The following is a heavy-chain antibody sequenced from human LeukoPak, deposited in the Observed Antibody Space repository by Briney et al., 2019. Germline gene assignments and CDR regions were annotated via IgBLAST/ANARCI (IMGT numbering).Heavy chain of an antibody. D-gene: IGHD3-22*01. CDR3: ARGPSGSKPPLVDY. Sequence: ASVKVSCKASGYIFTSYNIYWVRQAPGQGLEWMGIINPSGGSTNYAQKFQGRVTMTRDTSTSTVYMELSSLRSEDTAVYYCARGPSGSKPPLVDYWGQGTLVTVSS. CDR2: INPSGGST. CDR1: GYIFTSYN. V-gene: IGHV1-46*01. J-gene: IGHJ4*02.